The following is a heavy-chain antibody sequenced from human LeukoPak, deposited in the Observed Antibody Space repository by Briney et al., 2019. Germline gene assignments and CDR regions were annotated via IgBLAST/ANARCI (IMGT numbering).Heavy chain of an antibody. CDR2: ISYSGST. J-gene: IGHJ4*02. D-gene: IGHD6-19*01. CDR3: ARRRFIAVADFDY. Sequence: KPAETLSLTCTVSGGSISSSYYWGWIRQPPGKGLEWIGSISYSGSTYYNPSLKSRVTISVDTSKNQFSLKLTSVTAADTAVYYCARRRFIAVADFDYWGQGTLVTVSS. CDR1: GGSISSSYY. V-gene: IGHV4-39*01.